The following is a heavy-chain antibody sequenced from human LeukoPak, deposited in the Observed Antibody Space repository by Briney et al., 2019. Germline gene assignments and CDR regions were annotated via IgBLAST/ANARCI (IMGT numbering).Heavy chain of an antibody. CDR1: GFTFSDYY. Sequence: GGSLRLSCAASGFTFSDYYMSWIRQAPGKGLEWVSYISSSSSYTNYADSVKGRFTISRDNAKNSLYLQMNSLRAEDTAVYYCARAEGYCSSTSCYVREYYYYGMDVWAKGPRSPSPQ. V-gene: IGHV3-11*06. J-gene: IGHJ6*04. CDR3: ARAEGYCSSTSCYVREYYYYGMDV. D-gene: IGHD2-2*01. CDR2: ISSSSSYT.